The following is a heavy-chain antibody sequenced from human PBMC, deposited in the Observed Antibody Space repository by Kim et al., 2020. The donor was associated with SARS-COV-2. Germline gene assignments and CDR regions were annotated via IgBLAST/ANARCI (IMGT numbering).Heavy chain of an antibody. CDR3: ARRGIAARGAFDY. V-gene: IGHV4-34*01. D-gene: IGHD6-6*01. J-gene: IGHJ4*02. Sequence: PSHKSRVTLPVATTQNKFSLRLSSVTAADTAVYYCARRGIAARGAFDYWGQGTLVTVSS.